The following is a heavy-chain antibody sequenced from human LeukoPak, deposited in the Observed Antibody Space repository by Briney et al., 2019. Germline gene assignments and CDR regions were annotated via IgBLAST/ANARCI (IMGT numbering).Heavy chain of an antibody. J-gene: IGHJ4*02. CDR2: MNPRGGST. CDR3: ARVDDYGGNSVGY. V-gene: IGHV1-46*01. Sequence: GASVKVSCKASGYSFTTYYMHWMRQAPGRGLEWMGTMNPRGGSTNYAQKFQGRVTMIRDPSTSTVYMELSSLRFEDTAVYYCARVDDYGGNSVGYWGQGTLVTVSS. CDR1: GYSFTTYY. D-gene: IGHD4-23*01.